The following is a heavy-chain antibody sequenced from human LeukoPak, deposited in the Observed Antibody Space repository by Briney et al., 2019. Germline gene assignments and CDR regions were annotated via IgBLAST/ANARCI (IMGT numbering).Heavy chain of an antibody. V-gene: IGHV4-61*01. D-gene: IGHD1-26*01. CDR2: ISYIGST. Sequence: SETLSLTCTVSGGSVSSGSYYWIWIRQPPGKGLEGIGYISYIGSTNYNPSLKSRVTVSADTSTNQSSLKLSSVPAADTAVYYCARTSSGSYLAYWGRGSLVTVSS. CDR1: GGSVSSGSYY. J-gene: IGHJ4*02. CDR3: ARTSSGSYLAY.